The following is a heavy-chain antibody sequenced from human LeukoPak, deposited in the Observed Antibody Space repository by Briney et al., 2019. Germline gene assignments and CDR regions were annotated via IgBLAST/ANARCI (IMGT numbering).Heavy chain of an antibody. V-gene: IGHV1-46*01. CDR1: GYTFTSYY. J-gene: IGHJ4*02. CDR3: AVELGQQPVLDY. D-gene: IGHD6-13*01. Sequence: ASVKVSCKASGYTFTSYYMHWVRQAPGQGLEWMGIINPSGGSTSYAQKFQGRVTMTRDMSTSTVYMALSSLRSEDTAVYYCAVELGQQPVLDYWGQGTLVSVSS. CDR2: INPSGGST.